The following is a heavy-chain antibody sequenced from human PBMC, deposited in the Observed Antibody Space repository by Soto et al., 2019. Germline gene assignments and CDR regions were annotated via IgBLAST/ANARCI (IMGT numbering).Heavy chain of an antibody. V-gene: IGHV4-31*03. D-gene: IGHD4-17*01. Sequence: QVQLQESGPGLVKTSQTLSLTCTVSGASTGSGGYYWSWIRQHPGKGREGIGYIYYTGSTYYSPSLKSRASISVDTSKIAFSLKLDSVTAADTAVYYCARADYGDRGLAFDSWGQGTLVTVSS. CDR2: IYYTGST. J-gene: IGHJ4*02. CDR1: GASTGSGGYY. CDR3: ARADYGDRGLAFDS.